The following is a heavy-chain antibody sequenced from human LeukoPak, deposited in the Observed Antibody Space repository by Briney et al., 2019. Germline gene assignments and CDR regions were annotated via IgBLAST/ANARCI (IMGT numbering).Heavy chain of an antibody. CDR2: IRSKADRYAT. J-gene: IGHJ6*02. Sequence: PGGSLRLSCAASGFMFSDSAIHWVRQASGKGLEWVGRIRSKADRYATAYVASVNGRFTISRDESKNTAYLQMTSLKVDDTAVYYCARLQAAGTESFFYHGMDVWGQGTTVTVSS. D-gene: IGHD6-13*01. V-gene: IGHV3-73*01. CDR3: ARLQAAGTESFFYHGMDV. CDR1: GFMFSDSA.